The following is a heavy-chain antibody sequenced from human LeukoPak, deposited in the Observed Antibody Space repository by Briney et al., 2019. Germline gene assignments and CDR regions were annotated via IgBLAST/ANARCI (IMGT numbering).Heavy chain of an antibody. Sequence: ASVKVSCKASGYTFTSYGISWVRQAPGQGLEWMGWISAYNGNTNYAQKLQGRVTMTTDTSTSTAYMELSRLRSDDTAVYYCARPELGIGLYYWGQGTLVTVSS. D-gene: IGHD7-27*01. J-gene: IGHJ4*02. CDR3: ARPELGIGLYY. CDR1: GYTFTSYG. CDR2: ISAYNGNT. V-gene: IGHV1-18*01.